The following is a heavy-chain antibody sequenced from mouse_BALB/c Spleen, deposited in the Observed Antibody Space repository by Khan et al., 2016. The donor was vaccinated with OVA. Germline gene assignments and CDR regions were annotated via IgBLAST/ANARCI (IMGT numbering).Heavy chain of an antibody. J-gene: IGHJ4*01. Sequence: LVESGPEVKKPGETVKISCKASGHTFTKFGMNWVKQAPGKGLKWMGWINTYTGEPTYADDFNGRFAFSLETSASTAYLQINNLKNEDTATYCCARPPYFSYVLDNWGQGTSVTVSS. V-gene: IGHV9-3-1*01. CDR1: GHTFTKFG. D-gene: IGHD2-10*01. CDR2: INTYTGEP. CDR3: ARPPYFSYVLDN.